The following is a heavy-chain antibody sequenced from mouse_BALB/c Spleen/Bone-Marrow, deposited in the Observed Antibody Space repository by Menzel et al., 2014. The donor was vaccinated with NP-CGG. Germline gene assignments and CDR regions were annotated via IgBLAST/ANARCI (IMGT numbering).Heavy chain of an antibody. D-gene: IGHD1-1*01. Sequence: QVQLQQSGAELVRPGASVKLSCKASGYTFTSYWINWVKQRPGQGLEWIGNIYPSDSYTNYNQKFKDKATLTVDKSSSTAYMRLSSPTSEDSAVYYCTREGYYGSSYVDYWGQGTTLTVSS. CDR2: IYPSDSYT. CDR3: TREGYYGSSYVDY. CDR1: GYTFTSYW. J-gene: IGHJ2*01. V-gene: IGHV1-69*02.